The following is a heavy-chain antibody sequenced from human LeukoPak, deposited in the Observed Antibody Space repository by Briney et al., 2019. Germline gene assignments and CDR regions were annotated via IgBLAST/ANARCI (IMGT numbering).Heavy chain of an antibody. CDR2: LYSSGRI. CDR1: GGSISSCC. J-gene: IGHJ4*02. CDR3: ARGQEGATALFDY. D-gene: IGHD1-26*01. Sequence: SETLSLTCTVSGGSISSCCWSWIRQPPGKALEWVGYLYSSGRINYNPSLKSRVTISADTSKNQFSLKLSSVTAADTAVYYCARGQEGATALFDYWGQGILGTVSS. V-gene: IGHV4-4*09.